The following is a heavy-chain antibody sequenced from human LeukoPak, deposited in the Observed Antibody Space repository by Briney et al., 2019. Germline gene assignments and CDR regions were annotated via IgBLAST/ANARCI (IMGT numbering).Heavy chain of an antibody. CDR2: ISSSSSYI. D-gene: IGHD2-2*01. J-gene: IGHJ6*02. CDR3: ARDLYCSSTSCYPNAGYYYYGMDV. Sequence: PGGSLRLSCAASGFTFSSYSMNWARQAPGKGLEWVSSISSSSSYIYYADSVKGRFTISRDNAKNSLYLQMNSLRAEDTAVYYCARDLYCSSTSCYPNAGYYYYGMDVWGQGTTVTVSS. CDR1: GFTFSSYS. V-gene: IGHV3-21*01.